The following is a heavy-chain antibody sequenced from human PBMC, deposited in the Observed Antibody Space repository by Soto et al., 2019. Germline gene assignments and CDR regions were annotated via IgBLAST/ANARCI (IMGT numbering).Heavy chain of an antibody. V-gene: IGHV3-48*03. Sequence: AGGSLRLSCAASGFTFSSYEMNWVRQAPGKGLEWVSYISSSGSTIYYADSVKGRFTISRDNAKNSLYLQMNSLRAEDTAVYYCARQKPRGYSYGLYYYYGMDVWGQGTTVTVSS. D-gene: IGHD5-18*01. CDR2: ISSSGSTI. J-gene: IGHJ6*02. CDR1: GFTFSSYE. CDR3: ARQKPRGYSYGLYYYYGMDV.